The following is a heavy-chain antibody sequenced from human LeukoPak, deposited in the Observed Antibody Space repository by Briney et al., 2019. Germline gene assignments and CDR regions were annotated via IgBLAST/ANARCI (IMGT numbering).Heavy chain of an antibody. CDR2: ISWNSGSI. D-gene: IGHD6-13*01. J-gene: IGHJ3*02. CDR1: GFTFDDYA. V-gene: IGHV3-9*03. CDR3: AKGISSSWDYDAFDI. Sequence: PGGSLRLSCAASGFTFDDYAMHWVRQAPGKGLEWVSGISWNSGSIGYADSVKGRFTISRDNAKNSLYLQMNSLRAEDMALYYCAKGISSSWDYDAFDIRGQGTMVTVSS.